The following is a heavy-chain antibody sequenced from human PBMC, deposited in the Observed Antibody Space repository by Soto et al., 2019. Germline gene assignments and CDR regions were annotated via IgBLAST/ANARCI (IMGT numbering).Heavy chain of an antibody. V-gene: IGHV3-30*18. J-gene: IGHJ5*02. CDR1: GFTFNTYG. CDR3: AKSLAVAAGWFDP. Sequence: GESLKISCAASGFTFNTYGMHWVHQAPGKGLEWVAFISYDGSNEYYADSVKGRFTISRDNSKNTVFLQMNSLRGEDTAVYYCAKSLAVAAGWFDPWGQGALVTVSS. D-gene: IGHD6-19*01. CDR2: ISYDGSNE.